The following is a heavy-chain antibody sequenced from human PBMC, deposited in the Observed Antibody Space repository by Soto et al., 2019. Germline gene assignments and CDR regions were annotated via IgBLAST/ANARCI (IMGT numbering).Heavy chain of an antibody. CDR1: GFTFSSYW. CDR2: IKQDGSEK. Sequence: GGSLRLSCAASGFTFSSYWMSWVRQAPGKGLEWVANIKQDGSEKYYVDSVKGRFTISRDNAKNSLYLQMNSLRAEDTAVYYCARDMRGYGDYNDYYYYYYMDVWGKGTTVTVSS. D-gene: IGHD4-17*01. CDR3: ARDMRGYGDYNDYYYYYYMDV. V-gene: IGHV3-7*01. J-gene: IGHJ6*03.